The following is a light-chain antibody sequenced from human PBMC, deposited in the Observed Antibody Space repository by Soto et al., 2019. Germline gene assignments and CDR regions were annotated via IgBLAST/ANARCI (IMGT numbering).Light chain of an antibody. CDR1: QTVTSNY. Sequence: EIVFSQSPGTLSLSPEERATLSCGASQTVTSNYLAWYQQKPGQAPRLLIFGASIRVTGIPDRFIGSGSGTDFTLTISRLEPEDFAVYYCQHYVTSRTTFGQGTKVDI. CDR3: QHYVTSRTT. J-gene: IGKJ1*01. V-gene: IGKV3-20*01. CDR2: GAS.